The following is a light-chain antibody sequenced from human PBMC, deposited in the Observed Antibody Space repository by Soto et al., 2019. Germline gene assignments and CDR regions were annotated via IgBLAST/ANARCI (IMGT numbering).Light chain of an antibody. J-gene: IGKJ3*01. CDR3: QQSHSVPRT. CDR2: AAS. CDR1: QSISSY. V-gene: IGKV1-39*01. Sequence: DIQMTRSPSSLSASVGDRVTITCRASQSISSYLSWYQQKPGKAPKVLISAASSLQSGVPSRFSGSGSGTDFTLTISSLQPEDFATYYCQQSHSVPRTFGPGTKVDIK.